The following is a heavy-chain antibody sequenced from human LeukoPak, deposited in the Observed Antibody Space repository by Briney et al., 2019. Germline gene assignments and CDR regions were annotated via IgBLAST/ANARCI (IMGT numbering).Heavy chain of an antibody. V-gene: IGHV3-21*04. CDR3: AKVSGLSPPEYYFDY. J-gene: IGHJ4*01. Sequence: GGSLRLSCAASGFTFSSYSMNWVRQALGKGLEWVSSISSSSSYIYYADSVKGRFTISRDNAKNSLYLQMNSLRAEDTALYYCAKVSGLSPPEYYFDYWGHGTLVTVSS. CDR2: ISSSSSYI. D-gene: IGHD1-14*01. CDR1: GFTFSSYS.